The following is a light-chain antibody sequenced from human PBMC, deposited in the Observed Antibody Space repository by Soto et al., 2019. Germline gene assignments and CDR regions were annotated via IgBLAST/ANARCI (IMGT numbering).Light chain of an antibody. J-gene: IGKJ2*01. V-gene: IGKV1D-13*01. Sequence: AIQLTQSPSSLSASVGDRVIITCRASQGISSALAWYQQKPGKAPQLLIYDASSLESGVPSRFSGSGSGTDFTLTISSLQPEDSATYFCQQFNDYPATFGQGTKLEIK. CDR1: QGISSA. CDR3: QQFNDYPAT. CDR2: DAS.